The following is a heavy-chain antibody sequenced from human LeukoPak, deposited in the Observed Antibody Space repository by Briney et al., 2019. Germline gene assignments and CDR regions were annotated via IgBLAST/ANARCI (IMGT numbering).Heavy chain of an antibody. CDR1: GFTVSSNY. D-gene: IGHD1-1*01. CDR2: IYSGGST. Sequence: GGSLRLSCAASGFTVSSNYMSWVRQAPGKGLEWVSVIYSGGSTYYANSVKGRFTISRDNSKNTLYLQMNSLRAEDTAVYYCASMYNWNDGDYWGQGTLVTVSS. J-gene: IGHJ4*02. V-gene: IGHV3-53*01. CDR3: ASMYNWNDGDY.